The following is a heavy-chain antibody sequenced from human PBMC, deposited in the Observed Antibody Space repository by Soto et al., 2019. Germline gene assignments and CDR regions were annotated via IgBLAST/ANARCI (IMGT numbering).Heavy chain of an antibody. CDR1: WDSVSSNSAA. J-gene: IGHJ4*02. CDR2: TYYRSKWYN. D-gene: IGHD3-10*01. V-gene: IGHV6-1*01. Sequence: PSPTLSLTCAISWDSVSSNSAAWNWIRQSPSRSLEWLGRTYYRSKWYNDYAVSAKSRITINPDTSKRPLSLRVNSVTPEDTAVYYCATGGFDYWGQVTLVTVSS. CDR3: ATGGFDY.